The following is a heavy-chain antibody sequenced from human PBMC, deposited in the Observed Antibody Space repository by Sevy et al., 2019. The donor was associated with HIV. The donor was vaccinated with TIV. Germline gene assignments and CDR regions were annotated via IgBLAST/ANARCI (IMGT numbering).Heavy chain of an antibody. CDR3: AKDSTFVSLYYNSRGYGALRSYFDS. CDR2: IRDDGSIK. V-gene: IGHV3-30*02. J-gene: IGHJ4*02. CDR1: GFTFTSYG. D-gene: IGHD3-22*01. Sequence: GGSLRLSCAVSGFTFTSYGMHWVRQAPGKGLEWVAFIRDDGSIKSYAESVKGRVTISRDNSKNTVYLEMDSLTGEDTALYYCAKDSTFVSLYYNSRGYGALRSYFDSWGQGALVTVSS.